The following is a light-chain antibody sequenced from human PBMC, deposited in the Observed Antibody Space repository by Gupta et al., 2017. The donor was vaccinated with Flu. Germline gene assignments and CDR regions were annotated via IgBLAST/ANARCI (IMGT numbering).Light chain of an antibody. J-gene: IGLJ1*01. CDR3: AACDDSLSGYV. V-gene: IGLV1-47*01. Sequence: QSVLTQPPSASGTPGQRATVSCSGSSSNIGSDYVFWYQQLPGTAPKLLIYRNNLRPSGVPDRFSGSKSGTSASLAISGLRSEDEADYYCAACDDSLSGYVFGAGTTVTVL. CDR1: SSNIGSDY. CDR2: RNN.